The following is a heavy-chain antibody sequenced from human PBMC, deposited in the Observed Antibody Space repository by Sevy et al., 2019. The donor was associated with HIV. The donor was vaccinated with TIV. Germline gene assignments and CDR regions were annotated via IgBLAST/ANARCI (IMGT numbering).Heavy chain of an antibody. CDR2: ISGSGGST. V-gene: IGHV3-23*01. CDR1: GFTFSSYA. D-gene: IGHD4-17*01. Sequence: GGCLRLSCAASGFTFSSYAMSWVRQAPGKGLEWVSAISGSGGSTYYADSVKGRFTISRDNSKNTLYLQMNSLRAEDTAVYYCAKGRGMTTVVTGGEAFDIWGQGTMVTVSS. CDR3: AKGRGMTTVVTGGEAFDI. J-gene: IGHJ3*02.